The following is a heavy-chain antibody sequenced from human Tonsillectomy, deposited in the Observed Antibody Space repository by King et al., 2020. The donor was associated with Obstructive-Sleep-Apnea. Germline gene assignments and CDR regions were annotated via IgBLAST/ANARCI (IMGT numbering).Heavy chain of an antibody. CDR2: IYYSGST. J-gene: IGHJ4*02. CDR3: ARVVTTVTGFDY. D-gene: IGHD4-17*01. CDR1: GGSISSYY. Sequence: QLQESGPGLVKPSETLSLTCTISGGSISSYYWSWIRQPPGKGLEWIGYIYYSGSTNYNPSLKSRVTISVDTSKNQFSLKLSSVTAADTAVYYCARVVTTVTGFDYWGQGTLVTVSS. V-gene: IGHV4-59*01.